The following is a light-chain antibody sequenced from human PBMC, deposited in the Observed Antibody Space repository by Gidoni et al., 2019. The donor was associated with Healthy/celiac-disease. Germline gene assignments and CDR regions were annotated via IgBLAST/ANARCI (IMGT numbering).Light chain of an antibody. V-gene: IGLV1-44*01. Sequence: QSVLTQPPSASGTPGQGVTISCSGSRSNIGSNTVIWYQQLPGTAPKLLIYSNNQRPSGVPDRFSGSKSGTSASLAISGLQSEDEADYYCAAWDDSLNGVVFGGGTKLTVL. CDR1: RSNIGSNT. CDR3: AAWDDSLNGVV. CDR2: SNN. J-gene: IGLJ2*01.